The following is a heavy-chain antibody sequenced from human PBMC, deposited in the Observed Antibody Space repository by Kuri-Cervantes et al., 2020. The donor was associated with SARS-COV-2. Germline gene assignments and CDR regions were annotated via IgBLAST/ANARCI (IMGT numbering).Heavy chain of an antibody. CDR1: EYGFTGYY. CDR3: AKVEPNCGWDMISGLPGWFDF. CDR2: IKPNCGGT. D-gene: IGHD3/OR15-3a*01. J-gene: IGHJ5*01. V-gene: IGHV1-2*07. Sequence: ASVKVSCKASEYGFTGYYVHCVRQAPGQGLEWMGWIKPNCGGTNYAHKFQGRVTMTMNRSISTSYMELRRLRSDDTAKYYCAKVEPNCGWDMISGLPGWFDFWGQGTLVTVSS.